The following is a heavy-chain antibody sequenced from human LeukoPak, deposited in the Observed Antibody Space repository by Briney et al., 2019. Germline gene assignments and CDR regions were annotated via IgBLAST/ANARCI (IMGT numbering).Heavy chain of an antibody. D-gene: IGHD3-22*01. V-gene: IGHV3-23*01. Sequence: GGSLRLSCAASGFTFSSYAMSWVRQAPGKGLEWVSAISGGGGSTYYADSVKGRFTISRDNSKNTLYLQMNSLRAEDTAVYYCAKDRYDSSGYYSHFDYWGQGTLVTVSS. CDR2: ISGGGGST. CDR1: GFTFSSYA. CDR3: AKDRYDSSGYYSHFDY. J-gene: IGHJ4*02.